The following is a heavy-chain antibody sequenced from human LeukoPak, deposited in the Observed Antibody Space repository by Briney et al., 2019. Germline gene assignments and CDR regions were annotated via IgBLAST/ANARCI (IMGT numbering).Heavy chain of an antibody. CDR2: IIPILGIA. CDR3: ARAYIVVPAAVLPHYYYYGMDV. Sequence: SVKVSCKASGYTFTSYGISWVRQAPGQGLEWMGRIIPILGIANYAQKFQGRVTVTADKSTSTAYMELSSLRSEDTAVYYCARAYIVVPAAVLPHYYYYGMDVWGQGTAVTVSS. J-gene: IGHJ6*02. D-gene: IGHD2-2*01. CDR1: GYTFTSYG. V-gene: IGHV1-69*04.